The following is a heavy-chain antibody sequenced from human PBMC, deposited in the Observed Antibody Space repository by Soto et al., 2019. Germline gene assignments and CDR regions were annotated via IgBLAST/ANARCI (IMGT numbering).Heavy chain of an antibody. CDR2: VYYRGKS. D-gene: IGHD4-17*01. V-gene: IGHV4-39*01. Sequence: SETLSLTCTVSGGSVTNSSYYWGWIRQSPGKGLEWIGSVYYRGKSYSKSSVKSRVTISVDTSKNRFSLSLNSVTASDTAVYFCVSQRTTVPTQAYFDYWGPGALVTVSS. CDR1: GGSVTNSSYY. J-gene: IGHJ4*02. CDR3: VSQRTTVPTQAYFDY.